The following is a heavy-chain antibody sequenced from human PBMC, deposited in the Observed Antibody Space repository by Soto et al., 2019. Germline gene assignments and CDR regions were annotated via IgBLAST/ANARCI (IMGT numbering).Heavy chain of an antibody. CDR2: INAGNGNT. D-gene: IGHD2-15*01. V-gene: IGHV1-3*01. CDR3: ARAMGYCSGGSCYSRGYYYYGMDV. CDR1: GYTFTIYA. Sequence: ASVKVSCKASGYTFTIYAMQWVRHAPGQRLEWMGWINAGNGNTKYSQKFQGRVTITRDTSASTAYMELSSLRSEDTAVYYCARAMGYCSGGSCYSRGYYYYGMDVWGQGTTVTVSS. J-gene: IGHJ6*02.